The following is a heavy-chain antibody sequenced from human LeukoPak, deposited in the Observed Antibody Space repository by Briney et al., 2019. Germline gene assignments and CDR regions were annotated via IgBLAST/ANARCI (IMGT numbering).Heavy chain of an antibody. CDR2: IYTSGST. V-gene: IGHV4-61*02. CDR3: TRGGELMNF. Sequence: PSETLSLACTVSGASVNSGNYYWTWIRPPAGKRLEWIGRIYTSGSTNYNPSLKSRVTISIDASKNQFSLRLSSVTAADTAVYYCTRGGELMNFWGQGTLVTVSS. D-gene: IGHD1-26*01. J-gene: IGHJ4*02. CDR1: GASVNSGNYY.